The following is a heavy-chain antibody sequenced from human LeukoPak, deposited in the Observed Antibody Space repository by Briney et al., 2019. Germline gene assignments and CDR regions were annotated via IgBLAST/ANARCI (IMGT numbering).Heavy chain of an antibody. Sequence: PSETLSLTCTVSGGSITSYYWSWIRQPPGKGLEWIGYIYYSGSTNYNPSLKSRVTMSVDTSKNQFSLKLSSVTAADTAVYYCARQYSGYLRNWFDPWGQGTLVTVSS. CDR1: GGSITSYY. J-gene: IGHJ5*02. V-gene: IGHV4-59*08. D-gene: IGHD5-12*01. CDR2: IYYSGST. CDR3: ARQYSGYLRNWFDP.